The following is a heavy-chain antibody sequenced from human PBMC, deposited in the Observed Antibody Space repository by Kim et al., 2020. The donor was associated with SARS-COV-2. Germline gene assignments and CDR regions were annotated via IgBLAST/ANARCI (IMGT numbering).Heavy chain of an antibody. Sequence: YDADSVKGRFTISRDNSKNTLYLQMNSLRAEDTAVYYCARDIRFGELLVDYWGQGTLVTVSS. D-gene: IGHD3-10*01. J-gene: IGHJ4*02. CDR3: ARDIRFGELLVDY. V-gene: IGHV3-33*01.